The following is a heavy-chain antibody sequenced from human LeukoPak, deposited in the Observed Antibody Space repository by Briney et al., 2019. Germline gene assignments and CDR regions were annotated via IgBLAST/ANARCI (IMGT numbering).Heavy chain of an antibody. V-gene: IGHV1-18*01. CDR2: ISAYNGNT. Sequence: GSSVKVSCKASGGTFSNYAISWVRQAPGQGLEWMGRISAYNGNTNYAQKLQGRVTMTEDTSTDTTYMELSSLRSEDTAVYYCAIDLFLVVIPTARRKGDAFDIWGQGTMVTVSS. CDR1: GGTFSNYA. CDR3: AIDLFLVVIPTARRKGDAFDI. J-gene: IGHJ3*02. D-gene: IGHD2-2*01.